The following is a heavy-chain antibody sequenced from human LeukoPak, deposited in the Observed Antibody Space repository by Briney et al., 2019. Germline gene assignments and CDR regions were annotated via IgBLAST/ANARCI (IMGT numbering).Heavy chain of an antibody. D-gene: IGHD6-19*01. Sequence: GRSLRLSCAASGCTFSSYGMHWVRQAPGKGLEWVAVISYDGSNKYYADSVKGRFTISRDNSKNTLYLQMNSLRAEDTAVYYCAKDLGVGGWTFDYWGQGTLVTVSS. V-gene: IGHV3-30*18. J-gene: IGHJ4*02. CDR3: AKDLGVGGWTFDY. CDR2: ISYDGSNK. CDR1: GCTFSSYG.